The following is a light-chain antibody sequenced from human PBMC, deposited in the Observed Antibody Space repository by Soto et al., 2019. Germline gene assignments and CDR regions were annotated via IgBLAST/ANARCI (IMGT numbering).Light chain of an antibody. V-gene: IGKV3-20*01. CDR1: QSIFSPY. J-gene: IGKJ2*01. CDR3: QHFGNSQYT. Sequence: IVLTQSPATLSLSPGEGATLSCRASQSIFSPYLAWYQQIPGQAPRLLIYGTSTRATGVPDRFSGSGSGTDFTLTIRRLEPGDFAVYYCQHFGNSQYTFGQGTKLEIK. CDR2: GTS.